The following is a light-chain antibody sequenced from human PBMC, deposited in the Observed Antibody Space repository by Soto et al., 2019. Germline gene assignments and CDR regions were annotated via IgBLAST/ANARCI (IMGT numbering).Light chain of an antibody. Sequence: DIQMTQSPSTLSASVADRVTITCRSSDNISTWLAWYQQKPGKAPNHLIYKASSLESGVPSRFSGSGSGTEFTLTISSLQPDDFATYYCQKYNDYWRTFGQGTKVE. J-gene: IGKJ1*01. CDR3: QKYNDYWRT. CDR1: DNISTW. CDR2: KAS. V-gene: IGKV1-5*03.